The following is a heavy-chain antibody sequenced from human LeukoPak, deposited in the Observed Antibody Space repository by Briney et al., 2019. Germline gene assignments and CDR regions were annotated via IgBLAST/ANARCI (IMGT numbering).Heavy chain of an antibody. CDR3: ARAPLSGNSYSGSYYPDY. V-gene: IGHV3-21*01. D-gene: IGHD1-26*01. CDR1: GFTFSSYI. Sequence: GGSLRLSRAASGFTFSSYIMKWVRQAPGKGLEWVSSISSSSSHMYYVDSVKGRLTISRDNAKNSLYLQMNSLRAEDTAVYYCARAPLSGNSYSGSYYPDYWGQGTLVTVSS. J-gene: IGHJ4*02. CDR2: ISSSSSHM.